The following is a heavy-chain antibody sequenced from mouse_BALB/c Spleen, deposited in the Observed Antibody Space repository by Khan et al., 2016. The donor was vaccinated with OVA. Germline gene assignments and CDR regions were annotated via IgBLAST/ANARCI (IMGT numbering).Heavy chain of an antibody. D-gene: IGHD2-10*01. J-gene: IGHJ4*01. CDR2: IWGDGST. CDR3: ARAYYGNYREAMDY. V-gene: IGHV2-6-7*01. CDR1: GFSLTGYG. Sequence: QVQLKESGPGLVAPSQSLSITCTVSGFSLTGYGVNWVRQPPGQGLEWLGLIWGDGSTDFNSPHKSRLSNSKNNSKSQVILKMNSLQTDDTARYFCARAYYGNYREAMDYWGQGTSVTVSS.